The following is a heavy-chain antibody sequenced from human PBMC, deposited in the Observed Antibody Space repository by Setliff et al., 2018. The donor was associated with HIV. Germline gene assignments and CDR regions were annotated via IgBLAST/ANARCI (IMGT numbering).Heavy chain of an antibody. CDR2: IYDSGST. Sequence: PSETLSLTCSVSGDSMSSFISYWGWIRQSPRKGLYWIGSIYDSGSTSYNPSLSSRFTISVDTSKNQVSLRLNSVTAADTGVYYCARHRDPPGSRWIFYYYYMDLWGAGTTVTVSS. CDR1: GDSMSSFISY. D-gene: IGHD6-13*01. J-gene: IGHJ6*03. V-gene: IGHV4-39*01. CDR3: ARHRDPPGSRWIFYYYYMDL.